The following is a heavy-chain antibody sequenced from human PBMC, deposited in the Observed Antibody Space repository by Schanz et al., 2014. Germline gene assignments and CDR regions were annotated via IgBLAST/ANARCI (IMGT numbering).Heavy chain of an antibody. D-gene: IGHD2-15*01. V-gene: IGHV3-23*04. CDR3: AKTPREYCNYDNCPNWFDS. Sequence: EVQLVASGGGLVQPGGSLRLSCAASGFAVDNYYMSCVRQAPGRGLEWVSAISASGGTTYYADSVKGRFTISRDNSKNTLYLQMNSLRAEDTAVYYCAKTPREYCNYDNCPNWFDSWGQGTLVTASS. CDR1: GFAVDNYY. CDR2: ISASGGTT. J-gene: IGHJ5*01.